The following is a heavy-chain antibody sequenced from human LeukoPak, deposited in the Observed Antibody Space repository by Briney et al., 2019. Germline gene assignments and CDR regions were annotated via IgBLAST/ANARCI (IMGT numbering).Heavy chain of an antibody. D-gene: IGHD2-21*02. V-gene: IGHV3-74*01. CDR3: ASLVVTAIRDWFDP. CDR1: GFTFSSYW. CDR2: INSDGSIT. J-gene: IGHJ5*02. Sequence: GGSLRLSCAASGFTFSSYWMHWVRQAPGKGLEWVSRINSDGSITTYADSVEGRFSISRDNAKNTLYLQMNSLRAEDTAVYYCASLVVTAIRDWFDPWGQGTLVTVSS.